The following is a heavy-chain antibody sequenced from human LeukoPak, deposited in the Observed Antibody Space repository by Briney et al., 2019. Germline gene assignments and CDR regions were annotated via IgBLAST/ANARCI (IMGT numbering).Heavy chain of an antibody. CDR3: AKGGPEASAGLTWFDP. D-gene: IGHD1-14*01. Sequence: SETLSLTCTVSGDSISNLYWSWIRQPPGKGLEFIGYIHYTESAYYSPSLKSRVTISVDTSKNQFSLKLNYVTAADTAVYYCAKGGPEASAGLTWFDPWGQGTRVTVSS. CDR2: IHYTESA. V-gene: IGHV4-59*01. J-gene: IGHJ5*02. CDR1: GDSISNLY.